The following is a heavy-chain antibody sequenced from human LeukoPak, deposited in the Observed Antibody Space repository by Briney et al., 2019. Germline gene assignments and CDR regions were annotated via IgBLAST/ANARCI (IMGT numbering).Heavy chain of an antibody. CDR3: ARGALHVFDY. V-gene: IGHV3-48*03. CDR1: GFTFSDYE. J-gene: IGHJ4*02. Sequence: SGGSLRLSCAASGFTFSDYEIKWVRQAPGKGLEWISCISTSGSTTYYADSVKGRFTISRDNAKNSLFLQMNTLTAEDTAVYYCARGALHVFDYWGQGTPVTVSS. CDR2: ISTSGSTT. D-gene: IGHD3-10*02.